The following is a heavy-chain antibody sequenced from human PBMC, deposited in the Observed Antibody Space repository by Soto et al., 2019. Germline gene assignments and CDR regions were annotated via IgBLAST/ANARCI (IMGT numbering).Heavy chain of an antibody. J-gene: IGHJ4*02. CDR3: ARDAVPYDRSGYYPRGDY. CDR2: IIPIFGTA. CDR1: GGTFSSYA. V-gene: IGHV1-69*01. D-gene: IGHD3-22*01. Sequence: QVQLVQSGAEVKKPGSSVKVSCKASGGTFSSYAISWVRQAPGQGLEWMGGIIPIFGTANYAQKFQGRVTITAYESTSTAYMELSSLRSEDTAVYYCARDAVPYDRSGYYPRGDYWGQGTLVTVSS.